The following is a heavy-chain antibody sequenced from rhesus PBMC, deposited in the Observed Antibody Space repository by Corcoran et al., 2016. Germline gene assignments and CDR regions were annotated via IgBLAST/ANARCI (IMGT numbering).Heavy chain of an antibody. V-gene: IGHV3S5*01. J-gene: IGHJ4*01. Sequence: EVQLVESGGGLVQPGGSLRLSCAASGFTFSSYGMRWGRQAPGKGLEWVSYISNGGGSTYYADSVKGRVTISRDNSKNTLSLQMNSLRAEDTAVYYCANLAAAGLDYWGQGVLVTVSS. CDR2: ISNGGGST. CDR3: ANLAAAGLDY. CDR1: GFTFSSYG. D-gene: IGHD6-25*01.